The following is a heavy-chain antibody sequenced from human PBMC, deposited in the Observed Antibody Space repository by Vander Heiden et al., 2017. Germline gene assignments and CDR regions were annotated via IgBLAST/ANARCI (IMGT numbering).Heavy chain of an antibody. CDR1: GFTFNGYT. CDR3: AKDRPYCSGVSCYAPFDY. Sequence: EVQLLESGGGLVQPGGSLRLSCAASGFTFNGYTMNWARRGPGKGLEWVSAINDNGDSTYYAGSVRGRFTTSRDNSKNTLFLQMTGLRAEDTATYYCAKDRPYCSGVSCYAPFDYWGQGTLVTV. V-gene: IGHV3-23*01. J-gene: IGHJ4*02. CDR2: INDNGDST. D-gene: IGHD2-15*01.